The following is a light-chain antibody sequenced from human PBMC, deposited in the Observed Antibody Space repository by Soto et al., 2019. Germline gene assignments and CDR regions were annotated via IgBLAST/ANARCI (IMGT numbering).Light chain of an antibody. V-gene: IGLV3-25*02. J-gene: IGLJ2*01. CDR2: KDS. CDR3: QSADSSGTYVV. Sequence: SYELTQPPSVSVSPGQTARITCSGDALQKQYAYWYQQKPGQAPVLVIYKDSERPSGIPERFSGASSGTTVTLTISGVQAEEEADYYCQSADSSGTYVVFGGGTKLTVL. CDR1: ALQKQY.